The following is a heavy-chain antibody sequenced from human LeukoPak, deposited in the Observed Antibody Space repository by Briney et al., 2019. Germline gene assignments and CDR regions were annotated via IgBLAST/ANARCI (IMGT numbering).Heavy chain of an antibody. CDR1: GFTFSSYW. Sequence: GGSLRLSCAASGFTFSSYWMSWVRQAPGKGLEWVANIQQDGSEKYYVDSVKGRFTISRDNAKNSLYLQMNSLRAEDTAVYYCARWDILTGYHSGDYWGQGTLVTVSS. V-gene: IGHV3-7*01. CDR2: IQQDGSEK. J-gene: IGHJ4*02. D-gene: IGHD3-9*01. CDR3: ARWDILTGYHSGDY.